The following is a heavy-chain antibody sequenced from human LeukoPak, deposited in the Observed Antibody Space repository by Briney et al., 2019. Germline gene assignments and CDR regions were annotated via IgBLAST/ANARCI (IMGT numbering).Heavy chain of an antibody. J-gene: IGHJ5*02. Sequence: ASVKVSCKASGYTFTSYYMHWVRQAPGQGLEWMGIINPSGGSTSYAQKFQGRVTMTRDMSTSTVYMELSSLRSEDTAVYYYAIYCSGGSCSRATWFDPWGQGTLVTVSS. CDR2: INPSGGST. D-gene: IGHD2-15*01. CDR1: GYTFTSYY. V-gene: IGHV1-46*01. CDR3: AIYCSGGSCSRATWFDP.